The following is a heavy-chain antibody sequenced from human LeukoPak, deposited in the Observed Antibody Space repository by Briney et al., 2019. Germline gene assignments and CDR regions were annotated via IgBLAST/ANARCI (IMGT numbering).Heavy chain of an antibody. CDR2: IYTSGST. D-gene: IGHD3-10*01. J-gene: IGHJ4*02. CDR1: GGSISSYY. CDR3: ARSDNYYGSGSTFDY. V-gene: IGHV4-4*07. Sequence: SETLSLTCTVSGGSISSYYWSWIRQPAGKGLEWIGRIYTSGSTNYNPSLKSRVTMSVDTSKNQFSLKLSSVTAADTAVYYCARSDNYYGSGSTFDYWGQGTLVTVSS.